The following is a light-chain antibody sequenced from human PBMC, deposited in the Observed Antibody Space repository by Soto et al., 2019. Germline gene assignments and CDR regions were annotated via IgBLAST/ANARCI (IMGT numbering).Light chain of an antibody. CDR3: QQYGDSPET. CDR2: AAS. Sequence: EIVLTQSPGTLSLFPGERATLSCRASQSVRSSYLAWYQVRPRQAPRLVIHAASRRAPGIADRFSGSGSGTDFTLTISRLEHEDFAVYYCQQYGDSPETFGQGTKVEIK. V-gene: IGKV3-20*01. J-gene: IGKJ2*01. CDR1: QSVRSSY.